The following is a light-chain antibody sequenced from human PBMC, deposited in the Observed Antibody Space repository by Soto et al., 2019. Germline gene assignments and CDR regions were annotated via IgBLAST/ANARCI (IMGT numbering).Light chain of an antibody. CDR1: SXDVGGYNY. J-gene: IGLJ1*01. CDR2: EVI. Sequence: QSALAQPHSASGSPGQSVTICCTGTSXDVGGYNYVSWYQQHPGKAPKLMIYEVIKRPSGVPDRFSGSKSGNTASLTVSGLQAEDEADYYCSSYAGSNSYVFGTGTKVTVL. V-gene: IGLV2-8*01. CDR3: SSYAGSNSYV.